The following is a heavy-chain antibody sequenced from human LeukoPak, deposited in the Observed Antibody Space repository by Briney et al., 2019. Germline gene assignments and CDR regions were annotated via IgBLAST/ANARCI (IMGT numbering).Heavy chain of an antibody. CDR1: GGSISSYY. Sequence: SETLSLTCTVSGGSISSYYWTWMRQPAGKGLEWIGRIYNSGSTNYNPSLESRVTMSVDTSRKQLSLRLTSVTAADAAVYYCARTIALADGRGYYYYHMDVWGKGTTVTVSS. V-gene: IGHV4-4*07. CDR3: ARTIALADGRGYYYYHMDV. D-gene: IGHD6-13*01. J-gene: IGHJ6*03. CDR2: IYNSGST.